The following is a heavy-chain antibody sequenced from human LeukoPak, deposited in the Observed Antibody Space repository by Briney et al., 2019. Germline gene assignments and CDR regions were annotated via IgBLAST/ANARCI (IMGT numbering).Heavy chain of an antibody. CDR1: GYTFTGYY. CDR2: INPNSGGK. D-gene: IGHD4-11*01. V-gene: IGHV1-2*02. Sequence: GASVKVSCKASGYTFTGYYMHWVRQAPGQGLEWMGWINPNSGGKNYAQKFQGRVTMTRDTSISTAYMELSRLRSDDTAVYYCARSRTRAYSNLAGPPYWYFDLWGRGTLVTVSS. CDR3: ARSRTRAYSNLAGPPYWYFDL. J-gene: IGHJ2*01.